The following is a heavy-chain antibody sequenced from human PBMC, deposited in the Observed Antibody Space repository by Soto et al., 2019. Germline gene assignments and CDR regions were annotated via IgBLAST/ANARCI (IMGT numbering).Heavy chain of an antibody. Sequence: KTSETLSLTCAVYGGSFSGYYWSWIRQPPGKGLEWIGEINHSGSTNYNPSLKSRVTISVDTSKNQFSLKLSSVTAADTAVYYCAIGGVVADNWFDPWGQGTLVTVSS. CDR1: GGSFSGYY. V-gene: IGHV4-34*01. CDR2: INHSGST. D-gene: IGHD2-15*01. CDR3: AIGGVVADNWFDP. J-gene: IGHJ5*02.